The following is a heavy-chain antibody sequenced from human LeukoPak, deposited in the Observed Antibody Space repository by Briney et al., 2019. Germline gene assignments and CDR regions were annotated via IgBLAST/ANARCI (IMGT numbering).Heavy chain of an antibody. D-gene: IGHD3-3*01. CDR3: VRDFRFLDDY. V-gene: IGHV3-7*01. Sequence: GGSLRLSCAASGFTFSTYWMTWVRQAPGKGLEWVGNVKQDGSENYYADSVKGRFTISRDNAKNSLYLQMNSLRAEDTAVYYCVRDFRFLDDYWGQGTLVTVSS. CDR1: GFTFSTYW. J-gene: IGHJ4*02. CDR2: VKQDGSEN.